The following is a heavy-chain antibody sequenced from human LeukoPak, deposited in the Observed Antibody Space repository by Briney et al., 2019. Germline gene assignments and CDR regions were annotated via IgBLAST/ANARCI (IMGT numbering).Heavy chain of an antibody. D-gene: IGHD3-3*01. CDR2: RNHRENA. V-gene: IGHV4-38-2*01. Sequence: PSETLSLTCAVSGFSITSGHYRGWVRQPPGKGLEWIGNRNHRENAYYNPSLRSRLTIFVDSSKNQFSLKLNSVTAADTAVYFCARVAYDFWSGTPTFYYMDVWGSGTAVTVSS. CDR3: ARVAYDFWSGTPTFYYMDV. CDR1: GFSITSGHY. J-gene: IGHJ6*03.